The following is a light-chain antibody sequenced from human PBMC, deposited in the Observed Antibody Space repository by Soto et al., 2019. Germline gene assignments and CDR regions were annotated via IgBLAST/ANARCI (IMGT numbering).Light chain of an antibody. Sequence: EIVLTQSPCTLSLSPGERATLSCRASQSVSNNYLAWYQQKPGQAPRLLISGASSRATGIPDRFSGSGSGTDFTLTISRLEPEDFAVYYCHHYGTSWTFGQGTKVDIK. V-gene: IGKV3-20*01. CDR3: HHYGTSWT. CDR1: QSVSNNY. CDR2: GAS. J-gene: IGKJ1*01.